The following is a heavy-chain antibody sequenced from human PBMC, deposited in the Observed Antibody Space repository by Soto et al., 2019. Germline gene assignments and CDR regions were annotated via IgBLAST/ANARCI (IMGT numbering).Heavy chain of an antibody. D-gene: IGHD2-15*01. CDR1: GGSISSGDYY. V-gene: IGHV4-30-4*01. Sequence: SETLSLTCTVSGGSISSGDYYWSWIRQPPGKGLEWIGYIYYSGSTYYNPSLKSRVTISVDTSKNQFSLKLSSVTAADTAVYYCARSLGYCSGGSCYGAGNWFDPWGQGTLVTVSS. CDR3: ARSLGYCSGGSCYGAGNWFDP. J-gene: IGHJ5*02. CDR2: IYYSGST.